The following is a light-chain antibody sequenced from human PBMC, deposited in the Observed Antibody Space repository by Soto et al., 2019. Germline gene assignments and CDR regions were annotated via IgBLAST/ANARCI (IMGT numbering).Light chain of an antibody. CDR1: QSVSSY. Sequence: EIVLTQSPATLSLSPGESATLSCRASQSVSSYLAWYQQKPGQAPRLLVYDASNRAPGIPARFSGSGSGTYLTLTISNLEPEDFAVYYCQQRSNWPLITFGPGTKVDIK. J-gene: IGKJ3*01. CDR2: DAS. V-gene: IGKV3-11*01. CDR3: QQRSNWPLIT.